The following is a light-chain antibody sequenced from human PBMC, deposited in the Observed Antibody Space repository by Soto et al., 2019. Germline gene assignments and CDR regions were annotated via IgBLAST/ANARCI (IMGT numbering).Light chain of an antibody. CDR3: QQSYGTPYT. V-gene: IGKV1-39*01. CDR2: ASF. Sequence: DIQMTKYPSSLSVSVGDRVTITCRASQSISNYLNWYQQKPGKAPKLLIYASFNLQSGVPSRFSGSGSGTDFTLTISSLQPEDFGTYYCQQSYGTPYTFGQGTKLEIK. CDR1: QSISNY. J-gene: IGKJ2*01.